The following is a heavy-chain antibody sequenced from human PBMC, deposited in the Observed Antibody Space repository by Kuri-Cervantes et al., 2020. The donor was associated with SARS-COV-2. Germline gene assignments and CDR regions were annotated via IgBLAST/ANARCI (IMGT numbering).Heavy chain of an antibody. J-gene: IGHJ6*02. CDR1: GGTFSSYA. CDR3: ASTAAGYYGMDV. V-gene: IGHV1-69*13. D-gene: IGHD6-13*01. Sequence: SVKVSCKASGGTFSSYAISWVRQAPGQGLEWMGGIIPIFGAANYAQKFQGRVTITADESTSTAYMELSSLRSEDTAVYYCASTAAGYYGMDVWGQGTTVTVSS. CDR2: IIPIFGAA.